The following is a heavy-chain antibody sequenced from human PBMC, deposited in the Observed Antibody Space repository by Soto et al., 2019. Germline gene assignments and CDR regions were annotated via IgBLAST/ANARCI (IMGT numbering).Heavy chain of an antibody. D-gene: IGHD5-12*01. CDR2: INHSGST. CDR1: GGSFSGYC. CDR3: AREIVATIPGAFDI. V-gene: IGHV4-34*01. Sequence: PSETLSLTCAVYGGSFSGYCWSWIRQPPGKGLEWIGEINHSGSTNYNPSLKSRVTISVDTSKNQFSLKLSSVTAADTAVYYCAREIVATIPGAFDIWGPGTMVTVSS. J-gene: IGHJ3*02.